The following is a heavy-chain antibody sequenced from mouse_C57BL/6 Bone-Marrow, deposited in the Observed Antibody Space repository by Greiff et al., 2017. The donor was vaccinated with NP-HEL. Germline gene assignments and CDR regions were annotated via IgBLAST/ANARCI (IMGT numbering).Heavy chain of an antibody. CDR1: GYTFTSYW. CDR3: ANWDYYAMDY. J-gene: IGHJ4*01. V-gene: IGHV1-50*01. CDR2: IDPSDSYT. Sequence: QVQLQQPGAELVKPGASVKLSCKASGYTFTSYWMQWVKQRPGQGLEWLGEIDPSDSYTNYNQKFKGKATLTVDTSSSTAYMQLSSLTSEDSAVYYCANWDYYAMDYWGQGTSVTVSS. D-gene: IGHD4-1*01.